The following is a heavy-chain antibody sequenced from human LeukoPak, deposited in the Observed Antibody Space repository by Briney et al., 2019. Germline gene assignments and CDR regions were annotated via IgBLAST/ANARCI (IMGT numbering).Heavy chain of an antibody. J-gene: IGHJ4*02. V-gene: IGHV1-69*05. CDR3: ARSPHLFYYDSSGYCPLFDY. D-gene: IGHD3-22*01. CDR1: GGTFSSYA. CDR2: IIPTFGTA. Sequence: GASVKVSCKASGGTFSSYAISWVRQAPGQGLEWMGGIIPTFGTANYAQKFQGRVTITTDESTSTAYMELSSLRSEDTAVYYCARSPHLFYYDSSGYCPLFDYWGQGTLVTVSS.